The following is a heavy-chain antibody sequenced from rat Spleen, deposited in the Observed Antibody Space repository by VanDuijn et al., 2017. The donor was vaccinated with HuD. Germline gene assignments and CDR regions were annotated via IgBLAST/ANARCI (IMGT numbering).Heavy chain of an antibody. D-gene: IGHD1-1*01. J-gene: IGHJ4*01. Sequence: EVQLVESGGGLVQPGRSLKLSCAASGFTFSNYGMAWVRQAPTKGLEWVATISYEGSSTYYGDSVKGRFTISRDNAKSTLYLQMNSLRSEDTATYYCAREYYSGGVMDAWGQGASVTVSS. CDR3: AREYYSGGVMDA. CDR1: GFTFSNYG. V-gene: IGHV5-29*01. CDR2: ISYEGSST.